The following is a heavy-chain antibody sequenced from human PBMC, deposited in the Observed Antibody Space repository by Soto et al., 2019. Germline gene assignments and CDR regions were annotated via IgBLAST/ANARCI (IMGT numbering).Heavy chain of an antibody. CDR1: GFTFSSYA. D-gene: IGHD3-9*01. J-gene: IGHJ4*02. V-gene: IGHV3-23*01. CDR3: AKDGGLVTNEYYFDY. CDR2: ISGSGGST. Sequence: PGGSLRLSCAASGFTFSSYAMSWVRQAPGKGLEWVSAISGSGGSTYYADSVKGRFTISRDNSKNTLYLQMNSLRAEDTAVYYCAKDGGLVTNEYYFDYWGQGTLVTVSS.